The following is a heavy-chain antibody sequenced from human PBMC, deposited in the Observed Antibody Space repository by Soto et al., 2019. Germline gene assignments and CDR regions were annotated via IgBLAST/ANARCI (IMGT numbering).Heavy chain of an antibody. D-gene: IGHD3-3*01. Sequence: DVQLWVSGGGLVQPGGSLRLSCVASGFSFGSYALTWVRQAPGKGLEWVSTISGSDGKTFYADAVKGRFSISRDISQSTLYLQMNSLRADDTAIYYCARWSYLDYWGQGTRVTVSS. CDR1: GFSFGSYA. J-gene: IGHJ4*02. V-gene: IGHV3-23*01. CDR2: ISGSDGKT. CDR3: ARWSYLDY.